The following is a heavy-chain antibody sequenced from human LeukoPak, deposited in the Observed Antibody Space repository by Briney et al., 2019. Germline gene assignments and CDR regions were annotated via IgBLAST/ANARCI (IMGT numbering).Heavy chain of an antibody. V-gene: IGHV4-59*01. CDR2: IYSSGST. D-gene: IGHD5-12*01. J-gene: IGHJ3*02. CDR3: ARGNSGYDYAFDI. Sequence: SETLSLTCTVSGGSISSYHWSWIRQPPGKGLQWIGFIYSSGSTNYNPSLKSRVTISLDTSKNQFSLRVSFVTSADTAVYYCARGNSGYDYAFDIWGQGTMVTVSS. CDR1: GGSISSYH.